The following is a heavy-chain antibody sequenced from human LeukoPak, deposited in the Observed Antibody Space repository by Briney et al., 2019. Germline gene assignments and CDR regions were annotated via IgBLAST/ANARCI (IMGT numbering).Heavy chain of an antibody. CDR1: GYSISSGYY. CDR3: ARRGYSYGLDY. CDR2: IYHSGST. D-gene: IGHD5-18*01. J-gene: IGHJ4*02. Sequence: SETLSLTCTVSGYSISSGYYWGWIRQPPGKGLEWIGSIYHSGSTYYNPSLKSRVTISVDTSKNQFSLKLSSVTAADTAVYYCARRGYSYGLDYWGQGTLVTVSS. V-gene: IGHV4-38-2*02.